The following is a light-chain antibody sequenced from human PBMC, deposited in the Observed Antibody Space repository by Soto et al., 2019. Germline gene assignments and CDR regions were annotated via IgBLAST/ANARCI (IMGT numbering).Light chain of an antibody. Sequence: DIQMTQSPSSVSASVGDRFTISCRASQDIGNFLAWYQQTPGKAPRLLIHGASNLETGVPSRFSGSGSGTEFTLTISSLQPEDIATYYCQQYDTLPITFGQGPRLEI. J-gene: IGKJ5*01. CDR2: GAS. V-gene: IGKV1-33*01. CDR1: QDIGNF. CDR3: QQYDTLPIT.